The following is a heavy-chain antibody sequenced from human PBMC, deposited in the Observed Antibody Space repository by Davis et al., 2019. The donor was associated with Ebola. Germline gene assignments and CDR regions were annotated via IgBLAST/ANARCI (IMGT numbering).Heavy chain of an antibody. Sequence: GGSLRLSCAASGFTFSSYAMSWVRQAPGKGLEWVSVISGSGGSTYYADSVKGRFTISRDNSKNTLYLQMNSLRAEDTAVYYCARGVRHQWLHLDYWGQGTLVTVSS. CDR3: ARGVRHQWLHLDY. D-gene: IGHD2-8*01. CDR2: ISGSGGST. V-gene: IGHV3-23*01. J-gene: IGHJ4*02. CDR1: GFTFSSYA.